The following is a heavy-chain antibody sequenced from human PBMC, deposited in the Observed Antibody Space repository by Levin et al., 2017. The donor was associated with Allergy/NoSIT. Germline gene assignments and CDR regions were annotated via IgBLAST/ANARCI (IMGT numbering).Heavy chain of an antibody. Sequence: GASVKVSCKASGYTFTSYGISWVRQAPGQGLEWMGWISAYNGNTNYAQKLQGRVTMTTDTSTSTAYMELRSLRSDDTAVYYCARQRRLRDGYSPAGSDWYFDLWGRGTLVTVSS. D-gene: IGHD5-24*01. CDR3: ARQRRLRDGYSPAGSDWYFDL. J-gene: IGHJ2*01. V-gene: IGHV1-18*01. CDR2: ISAYNGNT. CDR1: GYTFTSYG.